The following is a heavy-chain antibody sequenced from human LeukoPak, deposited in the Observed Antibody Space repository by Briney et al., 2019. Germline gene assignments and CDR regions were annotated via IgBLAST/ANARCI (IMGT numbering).Heavy chain of an antibody. CDR2: IYASGNT. J-gene: IGHJ4*02. CDR3: ARGRGSSWYYFDS. V-gene: IGHV4-4*07. D-gene: IGHD6-13*01. Sequence: SETLSLTCTVSGGSISSYYWSWVRQSAGKGLEWIGRIYASGNTNYNPSLKGRVTMTVDTSKNQFSLNLSSVTAADTAVYYCARGRGSSWYYFDSWGQGTLVTVPS. CDR1: GGSISSYY.